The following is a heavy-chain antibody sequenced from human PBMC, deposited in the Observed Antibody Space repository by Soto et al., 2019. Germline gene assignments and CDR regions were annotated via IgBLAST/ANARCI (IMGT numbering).Heavy chain of an antibody. CDR3: ATGGFGELAFDY. CDR1: GYSLTELS. V-gene: IGHV1-24*01. CDR2: FDPEDGET. Sequence: GASVKVSCKVSGYSLTELSMHWVRQAPGKGLEWMGGFDPEDGETIYAQKFQGRVTMTEDTSTDTAYMELSSLRSEDTFLYYCATGGFGELAFDYWGQGTLVTVSS. J-gene: IGHJ4*02. D-gene: IGHD3-10*01.